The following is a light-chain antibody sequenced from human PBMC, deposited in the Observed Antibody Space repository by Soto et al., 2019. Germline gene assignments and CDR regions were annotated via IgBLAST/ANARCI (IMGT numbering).Light chain of an antibody. Sequence: QSAMTQPASVSGSPGQSITISCTGTSSDVGSYNLVAWYQQHPGKAPKLMLYEGSKRPSGVSNRFSGSKSGNTASLTLSGLQAEDGADYYCCSYAGSSTVLFGGGTQLTVL. CDR2: EGS. J-gene: IGLJ2*01. CDR3: CSYAGSSTVL. CDR1: SSDVGSYNL. V-gene: IGLV2-23*01.